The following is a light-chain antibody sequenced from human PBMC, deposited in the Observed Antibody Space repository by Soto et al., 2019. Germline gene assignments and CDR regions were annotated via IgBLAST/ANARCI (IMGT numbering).Light chain of an antibody. CDR3: QQTYDTPFT. CDR1: QSLRTY. Sequence: DIQMTQSPSSLSASVGDRVTITCRASQSLRTYLSWYQQQPGQAPKVLIYAASRWERVVPSRFSGSGSVTDFALTVSSLQPEDFATYYCQQTYDTPFTFGPGTTV. J-gene: IGKJ3*01. CDR2: AAS. V-gene: IGKV1-39*01.